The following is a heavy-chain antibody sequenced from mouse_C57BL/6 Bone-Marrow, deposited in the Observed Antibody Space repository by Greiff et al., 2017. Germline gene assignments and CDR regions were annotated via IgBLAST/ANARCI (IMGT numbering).Heavy chain of an antibody. V-gene: IGHV1-81*01. D-gene: IGHD1-1*01. Sequence: VQLQQSGAELARPGASVKLSCKASGYTFTSYGISWVKQRTGQGLEWIGEIYPRSGNPYYHEKFKGTATLTADKSSSTAYMWLSSRTSEDYAVYFCARGYYGRSGWGQGTLVTVSA. CDR1: GYTFTSYG. J-gene: IGHJ3*01. CDR3: ARGYYGRSG. CDR2: IYPRSGNP.